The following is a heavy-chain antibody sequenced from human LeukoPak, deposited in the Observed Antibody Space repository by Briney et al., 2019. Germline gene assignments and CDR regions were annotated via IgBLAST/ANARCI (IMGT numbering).Heavy chain of an antibody. Sequence: PGRSLRLSCAASGFTFSSYAMHWVRQAPGKGLEWVAVISYDGNNEYYADSVKGRFTISRDNSKNTLYLRVSSLRAEDTAVYYCARDPIGITGTTGDYWGQRTPVTVSS. D-gene: IGHD1-20*01. V-gene: IGHV3-30*04. CDR3: ARDPIGITGTTGDY. J-gene: IGHJ4*02. CDR1: GFTFSSYA. CDR2: ISYDGNNE.